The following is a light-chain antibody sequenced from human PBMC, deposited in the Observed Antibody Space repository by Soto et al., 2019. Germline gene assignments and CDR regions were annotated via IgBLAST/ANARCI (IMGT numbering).Light chain of an antibody. CDR1: ISDVGGYDY. Sequence: TISCTGTISDVGGYDYVSWYQLHPGKAPKLMIFEVSNRPSGVSYRFSGSKSGNTASLTISGLQAEDEADYFCSSYSISTAYLFGTGTKVTVL. J-gene: IGLJ1*01. CDR3: SSYSISTAYL. CDR2: EVS. V-gene: IGLV2-14*01.